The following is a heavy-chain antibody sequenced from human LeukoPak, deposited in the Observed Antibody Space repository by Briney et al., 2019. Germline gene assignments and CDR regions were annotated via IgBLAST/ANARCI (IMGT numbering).Heavy chain of an antibody. D-gene: IGHD5/OR15-5a*01. Sequence: ASVKVSCKTSGYTFTGYYIHWVRQAPGQGLEWLGRIDPNSGGTSYAHNFQGRVTMTRDTSISTAYMDLSSLTSDDTAVYYCARDRRVSGDYWGQGTLVTVSS. CDR2: IDPNSGGT. CDR1: GYTFTGYY. CDR3: ARDRRVSGDY. J-gene: IGHJ4*02. V-gene: IGHV1-2*06.